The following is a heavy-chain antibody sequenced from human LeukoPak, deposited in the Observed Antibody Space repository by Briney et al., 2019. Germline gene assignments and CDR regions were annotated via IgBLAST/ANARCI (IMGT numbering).Heavy chain of an antibody. CDR2: IKQDGSEK. CDR3: AKTKGWLQLGGPFDI. V-gene: IGHV3-7*03. J-gene: IGHJ3*02. D-gene: IGHD5-24*01. Sequence: GESLRLSCAASGFTFSNYGMHWVRQAPGKGLEWVANIKQDGSEKYYVDSVKGRFTISRDNTKNSLYLQMNSLRAEDTAVYYCAKTKGWLQLGGPFDIWGQGTMVTVSS. CDR1: GFTFSNYG.